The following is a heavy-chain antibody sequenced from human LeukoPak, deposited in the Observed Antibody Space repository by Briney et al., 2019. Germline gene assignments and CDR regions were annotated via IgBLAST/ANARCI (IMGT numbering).Heavy chain of an antibody. Sequence: SETLSLTCAVSRYSISNDYYWGWIRQPPGRGLEWIGSIYPSGTTYYNPSLKSRVAMSVDTSKNQSSLKLTSVTAADTAVYYCARGIDYQLPTRYYFDYWGQGTLVTVSS. CDR3: ARGIDYQLPTRYYFDY. J-gene: IGHJ4*02. D-gene: IGHD2-2*01. V-gene: IGHV4-38-2*01. CDR1: RYSISNDYY. CDR2: IYPSGTT.